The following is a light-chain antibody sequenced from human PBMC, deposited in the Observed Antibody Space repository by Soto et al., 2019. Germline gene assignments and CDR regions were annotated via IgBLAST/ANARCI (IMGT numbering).Light chain of an antibody. V-gene: IGKV3-15*01. CDR1: QSVRDN. CDR2: RAS. CDR3: QHYNFSRHT. J-gene: IGKJ2*01. Sequence: TQSPATLAVSPGEGATLSCRASQSVRDNLAWYQQKPCQAPRLLIYRASTRATGVPARFSGSGSGTEFTLTIGSLQSEDVSVYFCQHYNFSRHTLGQGTKVDIK.